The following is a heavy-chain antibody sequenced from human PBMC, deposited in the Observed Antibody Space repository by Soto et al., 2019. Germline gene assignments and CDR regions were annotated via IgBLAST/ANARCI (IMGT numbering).Heavy chain of an antibody. Sequence: GGSLRLSCAASGFTFYHYTMHWVRQAPGKGLEWVSYISSSSSYTNYADSVKGRFTISRDNAKNSLYLQMNSLRAEDTAVYYCARVCLTHIVVVVAAHTPDNWFDPWGQGTLVTVSS. CDR3: ARVCLTHIVVVVAAHTPDNWFDP. J-gene: IGHJ5*02. V-gene: IGHV3-11*05. CDR2: ISSSSSYT. D-gene: IGHD2-15*01. CDR1: GFTFYHYT.